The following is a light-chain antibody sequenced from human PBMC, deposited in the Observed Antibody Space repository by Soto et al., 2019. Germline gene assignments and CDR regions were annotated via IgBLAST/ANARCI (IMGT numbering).Light chain of an antibody. V-gene: IGLV1-44*01. CDR1: SSNIGRNS. J-gene: IGLJ1*01. Sequence: QSVLTQAPSVSGTPGQGVTITCSGSSSNIGRNSVNWYQHLPGTAPKLLTHGNNHRPSGVPDRFSGSKSGTSASPAISGLQPEDEADYCCAAWDDSLNEYVFGDGTKVTVL. CDR2: GNN. CDR3: AAWDDSLNEYV.